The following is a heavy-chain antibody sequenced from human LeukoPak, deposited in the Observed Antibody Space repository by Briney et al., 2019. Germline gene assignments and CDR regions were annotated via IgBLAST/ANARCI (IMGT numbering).Heavy chain of an antibody. CDR2: INPSGDSR. Sequence: RASVKVSCKASGYTFTSYHMHWVRLAPGQGLEWMGIINPSGDSRSYAQKFQGRVTMTRDTSTSTVYMELSSLRSEDTAVYYCARAETISSSWPYNFDYWGQGTLVTVSS. V-gene: IGHV1-46*01. J-gene: IGHJ4*02. CDR1: GYTFTSYH. CDR3: ARAETISSSWPYNFDY. D-gene: IGHD6-13*01.